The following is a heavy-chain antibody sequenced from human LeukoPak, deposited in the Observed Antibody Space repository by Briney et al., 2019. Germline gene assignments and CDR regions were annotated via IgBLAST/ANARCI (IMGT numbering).Heavy chain of an antibody. CDR2: ISTCRSYI. J-gene: IGHJ4*01. CDR3: ASTYYYGTQD. Sequence: GGPLRLSCAASGLPFRCYSMNWLHQAPRKELAWVSSISTCRSYIYYPASVQGRCNNSRDNAQNSLHLQVNILRPDDHAVFYCASTYYYGTQDWGQGTLVTVSS. D-gene: IGHD3-10*01. CDR1: GLPFRCYS. V-gene: IGHV3-21*04.